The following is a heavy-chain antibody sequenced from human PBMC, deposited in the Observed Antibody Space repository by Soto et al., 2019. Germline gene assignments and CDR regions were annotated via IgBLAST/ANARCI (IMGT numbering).Heavy chain of an antibody. CDR1: EYGFTCYY. CDR3: VRGTSVYGYDY. Sequence: PVKVYCQASEYGFTCYYMYWVRQAPGQGLEWMGIINPSGGSTSYAQKFQGRVTMTGDTSTSTVYMELSSLRSEDTAVYYCVRGTSVYGYDYWGQGTLVTVSS. CDR2: INPSGGST. J-gene: IGHJ4*02. V-gene: IGHV1-46*03. D-gene: IGHD5-18*01.